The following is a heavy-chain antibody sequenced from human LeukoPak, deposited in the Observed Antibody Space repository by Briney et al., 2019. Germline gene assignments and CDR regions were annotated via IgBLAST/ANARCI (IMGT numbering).Heavy chain of an antibody. J-gene: IGHJ4*02. V-gene: IGHV3-30*03. Sequence: PGRSLRLSCAASGFTFSSYGMHWVRQAPGKGLEWVAVISYDGSNKYYADSVKGRITISRDNSKNTLYLQMNSLRAEDTAVYYCARRPSSTSFFDYWGQGTLVTVSS. CDR1: GFTFSSYG. D-gene: IGHD2-2*01. CDR3: ARRPSSTSFFDY. CDR2: ISYDGSNK.